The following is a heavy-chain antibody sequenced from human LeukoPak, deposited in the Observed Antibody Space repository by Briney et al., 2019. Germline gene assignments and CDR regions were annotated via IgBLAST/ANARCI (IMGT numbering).Heavy chain of an antibody. CDR2: IYHSGST. CDR3: AKEESDWSSLGYYYHYMDV. D-gene: IGHD3-9*01. CDR1: GYSISSGYY. J-gene: IGHJ6*03. V-gene: IGHV4-38-2*02. Sequence: SETLSLTCTVSGYSISSGYYWGWIRQPPGKGLEWIGSIYHSGSTYYNPSLKSRVTISVDTSKNQFSLKLSSVTAADTAVYYCAKEESDWSSLGYYYHYMDVWGKGTTVTISS.